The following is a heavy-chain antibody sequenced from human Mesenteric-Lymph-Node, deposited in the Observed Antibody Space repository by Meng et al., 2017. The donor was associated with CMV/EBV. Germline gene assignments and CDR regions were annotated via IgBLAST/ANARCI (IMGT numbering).Heavy chain of an antibody. Sequence: ASVKVSCKASGYTFTSYYMHWVRQAPGQGLEWMGIINPSGGSTSYAQTFQGRVTMTRDTSTSTVYMELSSLRSEDTAVYYCARMEWLVDGRTPNYGMDVWGQGTTVTVSS. CDR2: INPSGGST. J-gene: IGHJ6*02. D-gene: IGHD6-19*01. CDR1: GYTFTSYY. CDR3: ARMEWLVDGRTPNYGMDV. V-gene: IGHV1-46*01.